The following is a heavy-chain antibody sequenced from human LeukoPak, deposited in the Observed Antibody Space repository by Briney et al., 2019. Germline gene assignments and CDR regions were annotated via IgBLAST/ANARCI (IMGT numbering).Heavy chain of an antibody. J-gene: IGHJ3*02. CDR3: AKDVGLRYFDWLLPDAFDI. D-gene: IGHD3-9*01. V-gene: IGHV3-23*01. CDR1: GFTFSSYG. CDR2: ISGSGGST. Sequence: GGSLRLSCAASGFTFSSYGMSWVRQAPGKGLEWVSAISGSGGSTYYADSVKGRFTISRDNSKNTLYLQMNSLRAEDTAVYYRAKDVGLRYFDWLLPDAFDIWGQGTMVTVSS.